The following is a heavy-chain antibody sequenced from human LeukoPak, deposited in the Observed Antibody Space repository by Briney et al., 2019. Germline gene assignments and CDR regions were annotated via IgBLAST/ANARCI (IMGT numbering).Heavy chain of an antibody. CDR3: ARGGGLDV. J-gene: IGHJ6*02. D-gene: IGHD3-16*01. V-gene: IGHV3-7*03. CDR1: GFTFSSYW. CDR2: INHNGNVN. Sequence: PGGXLXLSXXASGFTFSSYWMNWARQAPGKGLEWVASINHNGNVNYYVDSVKGRFTISRDNAKNSLYLQMSNLRAEDTAVYFCARGGGLDVWGQGATVTVSS.